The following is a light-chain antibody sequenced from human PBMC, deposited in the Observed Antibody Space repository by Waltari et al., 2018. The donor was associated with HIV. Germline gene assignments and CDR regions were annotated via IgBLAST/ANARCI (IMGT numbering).Light chain of an antibody. CDR1: QSVFYSSRNQTF. J-gene: IGKJ1*01. V-gene: IGKV4-1*01. Sequence: DIVMAQSPDSLAVSLGYRATINCKYSQSVFYSSRNQTFLAWYQRKPRQPSKLLIYWASIRASGVPARFSASGSGTDFTLTIDSLQAEDVAIYYCQQYYNTLWTFGQGTKVEIQ. CDR3: QQYYNTLWT. CDR2: WAS.